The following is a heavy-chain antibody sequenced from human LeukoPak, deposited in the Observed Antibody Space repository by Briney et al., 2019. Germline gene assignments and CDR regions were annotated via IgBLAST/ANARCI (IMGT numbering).Heavy chain of an antibody. D-gene: IGHD6-13*01. CDR2: ISYDGSNK. CDR3: AKGRDSSSWLDYFDY. Sequence: PGGSLRLSCAASGFTFSSYGMHWVRQAPGKGLEWVAVISYDGSNKYYADSVKGRFTISRDNSKNTLYLQMNSLRAEGTAVYYCAKGRDSSSWLDYFDYWGQGTLVTVSS. CDR1: GFTFSSYG. J-gene: IGHJ4*02. V-gene: IGHV3-30*18.